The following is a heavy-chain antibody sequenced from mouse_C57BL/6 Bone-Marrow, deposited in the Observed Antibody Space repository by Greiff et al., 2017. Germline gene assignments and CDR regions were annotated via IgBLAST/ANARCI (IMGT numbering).Heavy chain of an antibody. CDR2: ISYDGSN. J-gene: IGHJ4*01. CDR3: ARGDYDVDYYAMDY. D-gene: IGHD2-4*01. Sequence: VQLKESGPGLVKPSQSLSLTCSVTGYSITSGYYRNWIRQFPGNKLEWMGYISYDGSNNYNPSLKNRISITRDTSKNQFFLKLNSVTTEDTATYYCARGDYDVDYYAMDYWGQGTSVTVSS. V-gene: IGHV3-6*01. CDR1: GYSITSGYY.